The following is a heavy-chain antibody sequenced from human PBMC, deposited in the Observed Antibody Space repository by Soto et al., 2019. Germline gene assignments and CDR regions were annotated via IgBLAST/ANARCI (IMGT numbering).Heavy chain of an antibody. CDR1: GYTFTSYG. CDR2: ISAYNGNT. J-gene: IGHJ3*02. Sequence: QVQLVQSGAEVKKPGASVKVSCKASGYTFTSYGISWVRQAPGQGLEWMGWISAYNGNTNYAQKLQGRVTMTTDTYTSTAYMELRSLRSDDTAVYYCARDSLQQQLVPDAFDIWGQGTMVTVSS. CDR3: ARDSLQQQLVPDAFDI. V-gene: IGHV1-18*01. D-gene: IGHD6-13*01.